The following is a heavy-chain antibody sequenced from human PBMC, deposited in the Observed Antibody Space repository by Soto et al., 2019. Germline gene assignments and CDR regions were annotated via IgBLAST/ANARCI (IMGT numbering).Heavy chain of an antibody. CDR2: INPNSGGT. D-gene: IGHD3-3*01. V-gene: IGHV1-2*02. Sequence: WASVKVSCKASGYTFTGYYMHWVRQAPGQGLEWMGWINPNSGGTNYAQKFQGRVTMTRDTSISTAYMELSRLRSDDTAVYYCARDYDFWSGYSYFDYWGQGTLVTVSS. J-gene: IGHJ4*02. CDR1: GYTFTGYY. CDR3: ARDYDFWSGYSYFDY.